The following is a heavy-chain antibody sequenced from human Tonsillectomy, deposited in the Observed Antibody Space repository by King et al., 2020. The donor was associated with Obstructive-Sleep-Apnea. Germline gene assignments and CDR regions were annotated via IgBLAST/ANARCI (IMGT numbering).Heavy chain of an antibody. J-gene: IGHJ5*02. Sequence: LQLVQSGPEVKKPGTSVKVSCKTSGFTFPSSAMQWVRQARGQRLEWIGWIVLGSGNTNYAQKFHERVTFTRDMSTRTAYMELSSLRSEDTAVYYCAADLYVLTHLGPFDPWSQGTLVTVSA. D-gene: IGHD3-9*01. CDR2: IVLGSGNT. V-gene: IGHV1-58*02. CDR1: GFTFPSSA. CDR3: AADLYVLTHLGPFDP.